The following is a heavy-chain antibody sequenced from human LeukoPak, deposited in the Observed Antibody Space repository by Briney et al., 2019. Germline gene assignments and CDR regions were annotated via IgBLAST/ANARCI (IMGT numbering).Heavy chain of an antibody. CDR1: GFTFSSYS. CDR3: ARTRNSGSYSSRFDY. V-gene: IGHV3-7*01. CDR2: IKQDGSEK. Sequence: GGSLRLSCAASGFTFSSYSMNWVRQAPGKGLEWVANIKQDGSEKYYVDSVKGRFTISRDNAKNSLYLQMNSLRAEDTAVYYCARTRNSGSYSSRFDYWGQGTLVTVSS. D-gene: IGHD1-26*01. J-gene: IGHJ4*02.